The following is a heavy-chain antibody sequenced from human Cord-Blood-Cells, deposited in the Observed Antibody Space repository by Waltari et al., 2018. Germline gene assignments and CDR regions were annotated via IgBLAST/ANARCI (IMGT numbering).Heavy chain of an antibody. D-gene: IGHD1-26*01. Sequence: QVQLQQWGAGLLKPSETLSLTCAVYGGSFSGYYWSWIRQPPGKGLEWIGEINHSGSTNYNPSLKSRVTISVDTSKNQYSRKLSSVTAADTAVYYCASGRGSSVYNWFDHWGQGTLVTVSS. V-gene: IGHV4-34*01. J-gene: IGHJ5*02. CDR3: ASGRGSSVYNWFDH. CDR1: GGSFSGYY. CDR2: INHSGST.